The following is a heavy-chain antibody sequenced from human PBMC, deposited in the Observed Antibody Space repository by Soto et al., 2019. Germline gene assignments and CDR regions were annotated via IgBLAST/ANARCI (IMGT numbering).Heavy chain of an antibody. D-gene: IGHD4-17*01. CDR3: ARNLYGDYEDYYYGMDV. CDR2: ISSSSSYI. J-gene: IGHJ6*02. Sequence: GGSLRLSCAASGFTFSSFAMSWVRQAPGKGLEWVSSISSSSSYIYYADSVKGRFTISRDNAKNSLYLQMNSLRAEDTAVYYCARNLYGDYEDYYYGMDVWGQGTTVTVSS. CDR1: GFTFSSFA. V-gene: IGHV3-21*01.